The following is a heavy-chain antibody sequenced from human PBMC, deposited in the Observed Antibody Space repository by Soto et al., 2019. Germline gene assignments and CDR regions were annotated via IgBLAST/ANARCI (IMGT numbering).Heavy chain of an antibody. CDR3: VRAHALGFSNWFDP. D-gene: IGHD3-10*01. CDR1: GFPFSSYA. V-gene: IGHV3-23*01. J-gene: IGHJ5*02. Sequence: EVQLLESGGGLVQPGGSVRLSCAASGFPFSSYAMSWVRQAPGKGLEWVSAISGNGAETSYAASVRGRFTISRDNSRDTLYLQMNSLRADDTAVYYCVRAHALGFSNWFDPWGRGTLVTVSS. CDR2: ISGNGAET.